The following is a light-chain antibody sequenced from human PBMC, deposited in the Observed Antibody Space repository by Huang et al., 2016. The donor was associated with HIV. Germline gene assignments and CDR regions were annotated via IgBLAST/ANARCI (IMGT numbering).Light chain of an antibody. CDR3: MQALQTPPYT. V-gene: IGKV2-28*01. J-gene: IGKJ2*01. CDR2: LGS. Sequence: DIVMTQSPLSLPVTPGEPASMSCRSSQSLLHSNGYNYLDWYLQKAGQSPQLLIYLGSNQASGVPDRFSGRGSGTDFTLKISRVEAEDVGVYYCMQALQTPPYTFGQGTKLGIK. CDR1: QSLLHSNGYNY.